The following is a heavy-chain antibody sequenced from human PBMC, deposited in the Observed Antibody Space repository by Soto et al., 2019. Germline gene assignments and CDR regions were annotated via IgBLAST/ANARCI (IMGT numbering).Heavy chain of an antibody. CDR3: ARDWSRSGSYGYYFDY. V-gene: IGHV3-33*01. D-gene: IGHD1-26*01. CDR2: IWYDGSNK. J-gene: IGHJ4*02. Sequence: SLRLSCAASGFTFSSYGMHWVRQAPGKGLEWVAVIWYDGSNKYYADSVKGRFTISRDNSKNTLYLQMNSLRAEDTAVYYCARDWSRSGSYGYYFDYWGQGTLVTV. CDR1: GFTFSSYG.